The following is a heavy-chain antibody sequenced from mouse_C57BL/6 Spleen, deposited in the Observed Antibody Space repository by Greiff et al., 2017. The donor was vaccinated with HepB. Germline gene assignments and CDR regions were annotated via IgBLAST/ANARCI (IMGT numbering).Heavy chain of an antibody. CDR3: ARKRGYPGFAY. Sequence: VQLQQSGPELVKPGASVKISCKASGYAFSSSWMNWVKQRPGKGLEWIGRIYPGDGDTNYNGKFKGKATLTADKSSSTAYMQLSSLTSEDSAVYFCARKRGYPGFAYWGQGTLVTVSA. CDR1: GYAFSSSW. J-gene: IGHJ3*01. D-gene: IGHD3-1*01. CDR2: IYPGDGDT. V-gene: IGHV1-82*01.